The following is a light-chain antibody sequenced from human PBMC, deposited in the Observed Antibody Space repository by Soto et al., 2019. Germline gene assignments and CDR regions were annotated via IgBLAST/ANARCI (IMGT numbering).Light chain of an antibody. CDR2: DVS. V-gene: IGLV2-11*01. CDR3: SSYAGSYTLV. J-gene: IGLJ2*01. Sequence: QSALTQPPSVSGSPGQSVTISCTGTSNDVGGYNFVSWYQQHPGKVPKLFIYDVSRRPSGVPDRFSGSKSGNTASLTISGLQAEDEADYYSSSYAGSYTLVFGGGTKLTVL. CDR1: SNDVGGYNF.